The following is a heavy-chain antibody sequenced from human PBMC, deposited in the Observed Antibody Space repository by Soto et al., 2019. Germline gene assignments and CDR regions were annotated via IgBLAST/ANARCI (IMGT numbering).Heavy chain of an antibody. D-gene: IGHD3-22*01. CDR2: IYYSGST. J-gene: IGHJ4*02. CDR3: ARRRRAYYYDSSGYLDY. CDR1: GGSISSSSYY. Sequence: QLQLQESGPGLVKPSETLSLTCTVSGGSISSSSYYWGWIRQPPGKGLEWIGSIYYSGSTYYNPSLKSRVTISVDTSKNQFSLNLSSVTAADTAVYYCARRRRAYYYDSSGYLDYWGRGTLVTVSS. V-gene: IGHV4-39*01.